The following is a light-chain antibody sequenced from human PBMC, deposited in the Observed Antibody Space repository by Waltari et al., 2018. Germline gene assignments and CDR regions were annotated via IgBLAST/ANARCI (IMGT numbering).Light chain of an antibody. Sequence: QSVVTQPPSASETPGQRVTISCSGRGSNGGRNYVPWYQQVPGTAPKVVIYRNDRRPSGVPDRFSGSKSGTSASLAISGLRSEDEADYYCAVWDDSVSGWVFGGGTKLTVL. CDR1: GSNGGRNY. CDR3: AVWDDSVSGWV. CDR2: RND. J-gene: IGLJ3*02. V-gene: IGLV1-47*01.